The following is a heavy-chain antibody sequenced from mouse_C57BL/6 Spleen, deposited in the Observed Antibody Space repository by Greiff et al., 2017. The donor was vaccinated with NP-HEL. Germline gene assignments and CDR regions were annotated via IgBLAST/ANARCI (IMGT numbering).Heavy chain of an antibody. CDR3: SRDLTTVVEGNFDY. V-gene: IGHV1-52*01. Sequence: VQLQQPGAELVRPGSSVKLSCKASGYTFTSYWMHWVKQRPIQGLEWIGNIDPSDSETHSNQKFKDKATLTVDKSSSTAYMQLSSLTSEDSAVYYCSRDLTTVVEGNFDYWGQGTTLTVSS. CDR1: GYTFTSYW. CDR2: IDPSDSET. J-gene: IGHJ2*01. D-gene: IGHD1-1*01.